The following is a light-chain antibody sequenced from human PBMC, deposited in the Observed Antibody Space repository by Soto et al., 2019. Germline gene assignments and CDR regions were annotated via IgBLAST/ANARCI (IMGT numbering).Light chain of an antibody. CDR3: HQRRDWPLT. Sequence: EIVLTQSPATLSLSPGERATLSCRASQSIGDYLAWYQQKPGQPPRLLIYDSFNRAAGTPARFSGSGSGTDFTLTISDVAPEDFAVYYCHQRRDWPLTFGGGTKVEIK. CDR1: QSIGDY. J-gene: IGKJ4*01. V-gene: IGKV3-11*01. CDR2: DSF.